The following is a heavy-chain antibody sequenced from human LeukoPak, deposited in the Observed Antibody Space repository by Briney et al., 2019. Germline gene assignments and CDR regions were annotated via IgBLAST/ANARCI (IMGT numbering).Heavy chain of an antibody. Sequence: ASVKVSCKASGYTFTSYDINWVRQATGQGLEWMGWMNPNSGNTGYAQKFQGRVTVTRNTSISTAYMELSSLRSEDTAVYYCARTIVGATPFDYWGQGTLVTVSS. CDR2: MNPNSGNT. CDR1: GYTFTSYD. D-gene: IGHD1-26*01. CDR3: ARTIVGATPFDY. V-gene: IGHV1-8*01. J-gene: IGHJ4*02.